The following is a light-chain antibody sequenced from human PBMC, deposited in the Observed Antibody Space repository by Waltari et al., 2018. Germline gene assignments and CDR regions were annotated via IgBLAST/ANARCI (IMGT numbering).Light chain of an antibody. CDR1: SSDVGGYNS. Sequence: QSALTQPASVSGSPGPSITISCHGTSSDVGGYNSVSWYQQHPGKAPKLMIYDVSKRPSGVSNRFSGSKSGNTASLTISGLQAEDEADYYCCSYAGSSTLVFGGGTKLTVL. CDR2: DVS. V-gene: IGLV2-23*02. CDR3: CSYAGSSTLV. J-gene: IGLJ2*01.